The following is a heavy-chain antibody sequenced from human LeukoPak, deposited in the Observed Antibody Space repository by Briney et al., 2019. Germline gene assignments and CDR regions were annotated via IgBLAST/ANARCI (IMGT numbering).Heavy chain of an antibody. Sequence: GGSLRLSCAASGFTFSSYSMNWVRQAPGKGLEWVSSISGSSSYIYFADSLKGRFTISRDNAKNSLYLQMSSLRAEDTAVYYCARSWFGVDYWGQGALVTVSS. CDR1: GFTFSSYS. CDR2: ISGSSSYI. J-gene: IGHJ4*02. CDR3: ARSWFGVDY. D-gene: IGHD3-10*01. V-gene: IGHV3-21*01.